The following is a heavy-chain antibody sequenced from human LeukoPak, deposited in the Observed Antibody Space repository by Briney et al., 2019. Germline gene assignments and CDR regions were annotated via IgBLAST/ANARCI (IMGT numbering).Heavy chain of an antibody. CDR2: INHSGST. Sequence: PSETLSLTCAVYGGSFSGYYWSWIRQPPGKGLEWIGEINHSGSTNYNPPLKSRVTISVDTSKNQFSLKLSSVTAADTAVYYCARHMVRGVDFDYWGQGTLVTVSS. D-gene: IGHD3-10*01. J-gene: IGHJ4*02. V-gene: IGHV4-34*01. CDR3: ARHMVRGVDFDY. CDR1: GGSFSGYY.